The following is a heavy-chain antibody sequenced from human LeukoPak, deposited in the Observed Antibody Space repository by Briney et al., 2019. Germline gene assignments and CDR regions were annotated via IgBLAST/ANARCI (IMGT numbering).Heavy chain of an antibody. V-gene: IGHV4-59*01. CDR2: IYYSGST. CDR3: ARESLGGDFDY. CDR1: GGSINSYY. D-gene: IGHD4-17*01. J-gene: IGHJ4*02. Sequence: SETLSLTCTVSGGSINSYYWSWIRQPPGKGLEWIGHIYYSGSTNYNPSLKSRVTISVDTSKNQFSLKLSSVTAADTAVYYCARESLGGDFDYWGQGTLVTVSS.